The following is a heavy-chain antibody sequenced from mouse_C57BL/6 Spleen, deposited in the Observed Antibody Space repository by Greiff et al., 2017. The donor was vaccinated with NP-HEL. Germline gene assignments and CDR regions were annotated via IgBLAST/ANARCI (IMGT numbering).Heavy chain of an antibody. D-gene: IGHD2-1*01. CDR1: GYTFTSYG. V-gene: IGHV1-81*01. CDR2: IYPRSGNT. CDR3: ARLDYGNSYAMDY. J-gene: IGHJ4*01. Sequence: VQLQESGAELARPGASVKLSCKASGYTFTSYGISWVKQRTGQGLEWIGEIYPRSGNTYYNEKFKGKATLNADKSSSTAYRGLRSLTSEDSAVYFCARLDYGNSYAMDYWGQGTSVTVSS.